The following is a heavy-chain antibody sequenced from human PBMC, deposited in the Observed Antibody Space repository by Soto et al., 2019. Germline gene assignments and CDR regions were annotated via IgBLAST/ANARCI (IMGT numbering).Heavy chain of an antibody. CDR1: GGTFSSYA. Sequence: QVQLVQSGAEVKKPGSSVKVSCKASGGTFSSYAISWVRQAPGQGLEWMGGSIPIFGTANYAQKLQGRVTITADRSTSTAYMELSRLRSEDTAVYYCARGSYSYGWCTGDYWGQGTLVTVSS. J-gene: IGHJ4*02. CDR2: SIPIFGTA. D-gene: IGHD5-18*01. CDR3: ARGSYSYGWCTGDY. V-gene: IGHV1-69*14.